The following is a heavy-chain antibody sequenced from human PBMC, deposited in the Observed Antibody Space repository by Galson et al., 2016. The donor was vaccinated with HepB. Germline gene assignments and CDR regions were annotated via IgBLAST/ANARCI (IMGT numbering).Heavy chain of an antibody. CDR2: IYPDDGNA. D-gene: IGHD6-25*01. CDR3: AWAGSSGSYNFCGP. J-gene: IGHJ5*02. V-gene: IGHV5-51*03. CDR1: GYIFRIYW. Sequence: QSGAEVKKPGESLKISCKGYGYIFRIYWIAWVRQTPGKGPEWMGMIYPDDGNAKYSPSFQGRVSISADTSTRTAYLQWSSLRASDTAIYYCAWAGSSGSYNFCGPWGQGTLVTVSS.